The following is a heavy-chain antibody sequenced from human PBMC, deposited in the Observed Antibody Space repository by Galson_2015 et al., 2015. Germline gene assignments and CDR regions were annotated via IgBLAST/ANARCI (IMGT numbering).Heavy chain of an antibody. D-gene: IGHD1-26*01. J-gene: IGHJ3*01. Sequence: SLRLSCAASGFTFRTYWMSWVRQAPGRGLEWVANIKEDGSKRYHADSVKGRFMISRDNAKNSRFLQMNSLRGGDTAIYYWAREEPGVGAERCWGQGAMVT. CDR3: AREEPGVGAERC. CDR1: GFTFRTYW. V-gene: IGHV3-7*01. CDR2: IKEDGSKR.